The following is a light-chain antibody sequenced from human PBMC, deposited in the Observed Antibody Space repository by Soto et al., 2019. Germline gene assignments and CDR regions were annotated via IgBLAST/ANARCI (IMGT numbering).Light chain of an antibody. V-gene: IGKV3-15*01. CDR1: QTISNN. CDR3: QQYNSWPLT. CDR2: GAS. Sequence: DIVITQSPATLSVSPGERASLSCRASQTISNNFAWYQQKPGQAPRLLIYGASTRATGIPARFSGSGFGTDFTLTISSLQSEDFAVYYCQQYNSWPLTFGGGTKVETK. J-gene: IGKJ4*01.